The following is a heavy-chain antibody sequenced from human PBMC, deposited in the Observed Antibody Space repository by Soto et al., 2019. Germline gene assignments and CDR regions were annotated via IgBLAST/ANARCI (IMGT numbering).Heavy chain of an antibody. Sequence: QVQLVQSGAEVLNPGSSLKVSCKASGDTLGSFAFSWVRQAPGQGLEGLGGIIPILRSVSHAQRFQGRLTMTADESSSTVFMELSRLTSEDTADYYCATEGVSVPAGTFESWGQGTLVTVSS. CDR1: GDTLGSFA. CDR3: ATEGVSVPAGTFES. D-gene: IGHD2-2*01. CDR2: IIPILRSV. V-gene: IGHV1-69*01. J-gene: IGHJ4*02.